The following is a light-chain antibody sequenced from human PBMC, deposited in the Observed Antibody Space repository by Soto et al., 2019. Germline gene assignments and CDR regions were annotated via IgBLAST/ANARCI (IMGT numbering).Light chain of an antibody. CDR2: GAS. CDR1: QSVSSN. CDR3: RHNGSGPTWR. J-gene: IGKJ1*01. V-gene: IGKV3-15*01. Sequence: SQSVSSNLAWYQQKPGQAPRLLLYGASTRATGIPARFSGSGSSTNCTHTISGRGPGISAVPYCRHNGSGPTWRFGQGTKVDIK.